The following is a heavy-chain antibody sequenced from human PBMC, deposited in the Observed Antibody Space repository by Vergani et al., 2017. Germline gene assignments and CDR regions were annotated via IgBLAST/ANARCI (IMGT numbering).Heavy chain of an antibody. V-gene: IGHV4-4*02. D-gene: IGHD3-22*01. Sequence: QVQLQESGPGLVTPSGTLSLTCAVSGGSISSSNWWSWVRQPPGKGLEWIGEIYHSGSTNYNPSLKSRVTISVDKSKNQFSLKLSSVTAADTAVYYCARYKYYYDSSGYSLANWYFDLWGRGTLVTVSS. J-gene: IGHJ2*01. CDR1: GGSISSSNW. CDR2: IYHSGST. CDR3: ARYKYYYDSSGYSLANWYFDL.